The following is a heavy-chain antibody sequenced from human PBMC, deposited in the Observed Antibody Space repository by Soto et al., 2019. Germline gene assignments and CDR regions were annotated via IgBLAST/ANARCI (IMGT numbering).Heavy chain of an antibody. Sequence: EEQLVESGGDLVQPGGSLRLSCAASGFTVSNNYMSWVRQAPGKGLEWVSLIYSCGSTYYADSVKGRFTISRDSSKNTLYLQMNRLRAEDTAMYYCAAYSHKGYWGQGTLVTVSS. CDR2: IYSCGST. CDR1: GFTVSNNY. D-gene: IGHD3-16*01. J-gene: IGHJ4*02. CDR3: AAYSHKGY. V-gene: IGHV3-66*01.